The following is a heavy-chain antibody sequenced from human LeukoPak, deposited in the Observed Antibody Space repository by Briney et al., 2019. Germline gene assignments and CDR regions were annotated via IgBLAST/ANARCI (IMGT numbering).Heavy chain of an antibody. V-gene: IGHV1-46*01. CDR3: ARSHPGSSWYYWFDP. CDR1: GYTFSRYY. Sequence: ASVKVSCKASGYTFSRYYIHWVRQAPGQDFEWMGRINPSGGSTSYARNFQGRITMTKDVSTSTVHMELSSLRSEDTAIYYCARSHPGSSWYYWFDPWGQGTLVTVSS. CDR2: INPSGGST. D-gene: IGHD6-13*01. J-gene: IGHJ5*02.